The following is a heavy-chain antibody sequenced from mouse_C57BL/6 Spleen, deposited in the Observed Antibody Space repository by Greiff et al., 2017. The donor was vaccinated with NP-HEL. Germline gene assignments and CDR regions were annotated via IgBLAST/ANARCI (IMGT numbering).Heavy chain of an antibody. CDR2: INPGSGGT. CDR1: GYAFTNYL. Sequence: VQLQQSGAELVRPGTSVKVSCKASGYAFTNYLIEWVKQRPGQGLEWIGVINPGSGGTNYNEKFKGKATLTADKSSSTAYMQLSSLTSEDSAVYFCARGTTVVDWYFDVWGTGTTVTVSS. D-gene: IGHD1-1*01. V-gene: IGHV1-54*01. CDR3: ARGTTVVDWYFDV. J-gene: IGHJ1*03.